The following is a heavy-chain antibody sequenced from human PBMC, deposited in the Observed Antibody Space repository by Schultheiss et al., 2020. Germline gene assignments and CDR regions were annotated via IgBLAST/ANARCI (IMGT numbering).Heavy chain of an antibody. CDR1: GFTFSSYG. D-gene: IGHD6-19*01. CDR3: ARGRGQWLVDCVFDY. Sequence: GGSLRLSCAASGFTFSSYGMHWVRQAPGKGLEWVAVISYDGSNKYYADSVKGRFTISRDNSKNTLYLQMNSLRAEDTAVYYCARGRGQWLVDCVFDYWGQGTLVTVSS. V-gene: IGHV3-30*03. CDR2: ISYDGSNK. J-gene: IGHJ4*02.